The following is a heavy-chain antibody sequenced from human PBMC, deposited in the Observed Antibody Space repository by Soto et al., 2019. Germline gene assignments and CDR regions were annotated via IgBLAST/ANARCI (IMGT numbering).Heavy chain of an antibody. V-gene: IGHV4-59*01. Sequence: QVQLQESGPRLVKPSATLSLTCTVSGGSITSSYWSWIRRPPGKGLEWIAYIYDTGISGYTPSTSYNPSLKSRVTMSVDTSQSQFSLKLASVTAADTAVYYCARGEAAFFYCGLDVWGQGITVTVSS. CDR3: ARGEAAFFYCGLDV. CDR1: GGSITSSY. CDR2: IYDTGISGYTPST. J-gene: IGHJ6*02.